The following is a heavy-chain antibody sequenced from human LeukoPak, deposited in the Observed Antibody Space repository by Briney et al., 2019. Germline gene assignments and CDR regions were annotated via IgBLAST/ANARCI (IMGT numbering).Heavy chain of an antibody. V-gene: IGHV1-24*01. CDR1: GYTLTELS. D-gene: IGHD3-22*01. Sequence: ASVKVSCKVSGYTLTELSMHWVRQAPGKGLEWMGGFDPEDGETIYAQKLQGRVTMTTDTSTSTAYMELRSLRSDDTAVYYCARVPSSGYYYGAFGFDYWGQGTLVTVSS. CDR3: ARVPSSGYYYGAFGFDY. CDR2: FDPEDGET. J-gene: IGHJ4*02.